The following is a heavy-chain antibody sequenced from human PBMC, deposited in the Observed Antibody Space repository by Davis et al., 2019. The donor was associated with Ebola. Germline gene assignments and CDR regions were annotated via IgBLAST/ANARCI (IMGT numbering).Heavy chain of an antibody. CDR3: AREMTRYRYGSVLD. D-gene: IGHD3-16*02. CDR2: MNPNSGNT. V-gene: IGHV1-8*01. J-gene: IGHJ4*02. Sequence: ASVKVSCKASGYTFTSYDINWVRQATGQGLEWMGWMNPNSGNTGYTQKFRGRVTMTRNTSITTAYMELSSLSSEDTAVYYCAREMTRYRYGSVLDWGQGTLVTVSS. CDR1: GYTFTSYD.